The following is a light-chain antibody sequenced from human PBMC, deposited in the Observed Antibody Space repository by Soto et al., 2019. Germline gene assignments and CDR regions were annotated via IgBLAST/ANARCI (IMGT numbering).Light chain of an antibody. V-gene: IGKV3-11*01. CDR1: QSVSSY. CDR3: QHRSNWPRLT. CDR2: DAS. J-gene: IGKJ4*01. Sequence: EIVLTQSPATLSLSPGERATLSCRASQSVSSYLAWYQQKPGQAPRLLIYDASNRATGIPARFSGSGSGTYFTLTISSLEPEYFAVYYCQHRSNWPRLTFGGGTKVEIK.